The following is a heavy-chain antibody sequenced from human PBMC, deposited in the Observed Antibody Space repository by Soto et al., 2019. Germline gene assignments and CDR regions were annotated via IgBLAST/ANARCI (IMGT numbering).Heavy chain of an antibody. CDR1: GYTFTTYY. CDR3: ATVPYDTTGYYAF. J-gene: IGHJ4*02. CDR2: IDPTHGST. V-gene: IGHV1-46*01. D-gene: IGHD3-22*01. Sequence: ASVKVSCKAAGYTFTTYYMHWVRQAPGQGLEWMGVIDPTHGSTTYAQKFQGRATMTSDTSTNTVYMELSSLKSEDTAVYYCATVPYDTTGYYAFWGQGTLVTVSS.